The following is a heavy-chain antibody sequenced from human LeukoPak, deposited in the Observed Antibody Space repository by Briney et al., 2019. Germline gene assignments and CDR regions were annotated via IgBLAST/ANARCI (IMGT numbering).Heavy chain of an antibody. CDR1: GGSVSSYY. D-gene: IGHD6-13*01. CDR3: ARNIAATGTHFDH. J-gene: IGHJ4*02. V-gene: IGHV4-59*02. CDR2: IYYSGST. Sequence: SETLSLTCAVCGGSVSSYYLSWIRQPPGKGLEWFGYIYYSGSTNYNPSLESRVTISVDTSKNQFSLKLSSVTAADTAVYYCARNIAATGTHFDHWGQGSLVTVSS.